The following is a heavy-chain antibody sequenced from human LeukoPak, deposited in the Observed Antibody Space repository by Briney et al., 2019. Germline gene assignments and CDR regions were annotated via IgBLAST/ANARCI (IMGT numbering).Heavy chain of an antibody. CDR3: ARTTAVATFDY. Sequence: SGPALVKPTQTLTLTCNFSGFSLSTNGVGVSWIRQPPPKARECIARSDWDEDKFYRTALKTRLTISKDTSENRVVLTMTDMDPVDTATYYCARTTAVATFDYWGQGTLVTVSS. J-gene: IGHJ4*02. D-gene: IGHD4-17*01. CDR2: SDWDEDK. V-gene: IGHV2-70*04. CDR1: GFSLSTNGVG.